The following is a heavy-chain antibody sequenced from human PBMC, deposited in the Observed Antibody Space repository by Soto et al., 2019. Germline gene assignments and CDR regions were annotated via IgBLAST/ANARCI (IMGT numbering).Heavy chain of an antibody. V-gene: IGHV4-59*08. Sequence: SETLSLTCTVSGGSISSYYWSWIRQPPGKGLEWIGYIYYSGSTNYNPSLKSRVTISVDTSKNQFSLKLSSVTAADTAVYYCARHVYLTYYDILTGRYYFDYWGQGTLVTVSS. CDR1: GGSISSYY. J-gene: IGHJ4*02. CDR2: IYYSGST. D-gene: IGHD3-9*01. CDR3: ARHVYLTYYDILTGRYYFDY.